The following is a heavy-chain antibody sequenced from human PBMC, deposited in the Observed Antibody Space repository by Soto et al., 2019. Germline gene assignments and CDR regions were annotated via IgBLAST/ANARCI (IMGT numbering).Heavy chain of an antibody. CDR1: GGSIISAGYH. D-gene: IGHD2-15*01. CDR2: IYYSGST. Sequence: SETLSLTCTVSGGSIISAGYHWRWIRHHPGKGLDWIGYIYYSGSTYYNPSLKSRVTISVDTSKTQFSLKLSSVTAADTAVYYCASDRACSGGTCYNYFDDWGQGTLVSVSS. V-gene: IGHV4-31*03. J-gene: IGHJ4*02. CDR3: ASDRACSGGTCYNYFDD.